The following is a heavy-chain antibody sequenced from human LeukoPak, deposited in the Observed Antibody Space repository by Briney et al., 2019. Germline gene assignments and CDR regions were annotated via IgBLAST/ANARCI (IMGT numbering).Heavy chain of an antibody. V-gene: IGHV1-2*06. Sequence: ASVKVSCKASGYTFTGYYMHWVRQAPGQGLEWMGRINPNSGGTNYAQKFQGRVTVTRDTSISTAYMELSRLRSDDTAVYYCARVEVTINFDYWGQGTLVTVSS. D-gene: IGHD2-21*02. J-gene: IGHJ4*02. CDR1: GYTFTGYY. CDR2: INPNSGGT. CDR3: ARVEVTINFDY.